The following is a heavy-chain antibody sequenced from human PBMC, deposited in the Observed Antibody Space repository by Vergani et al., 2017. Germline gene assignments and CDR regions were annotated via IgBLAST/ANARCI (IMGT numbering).Heavy chain of an antibody. J-gene: IGHJ4*02. D-gene: IGHD2-15*01. CDR3: ARVTPIGYCSGGSCYVFDY. Sequence: QVQLQESGPGLVKPSQTLSLTCTVSGGSISRGDYYWSWIRQPPGKGLEWIGYIYYSGSTYYNPSLKSRVTISVDTSKNQFSLKLSSVTAADTAVYYCARVTPIGYCSGGSCYVFDYWGQGTLVTVSS. V-gene: IGHV4-30-4*08. CDR2: IYYSGST. CDR1: GGSISRGDYY.